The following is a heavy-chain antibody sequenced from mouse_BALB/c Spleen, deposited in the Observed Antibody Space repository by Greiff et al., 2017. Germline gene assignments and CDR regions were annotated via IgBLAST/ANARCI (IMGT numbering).Heavy chain of an antibody. CDR1: GFTFSSYG. CDR3: ARHSPEFDY. CDR2: ISSGGSYT. V-gene: IGHV5-6*01. J-gene: IGHJ2*01. Sequence: VQLKESGGDLVKPGGSLKLSCAASGFTFSSYGMSWVRQTPDKRLEWVATISSGGSYTYYPDSVKGRITISRDNAKNTLYLQMSSLKSEDTAMYYCARHSPEFDYWGEGTTLTVSS.